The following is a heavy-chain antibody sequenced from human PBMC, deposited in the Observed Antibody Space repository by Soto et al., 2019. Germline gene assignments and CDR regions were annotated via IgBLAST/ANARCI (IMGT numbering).Heavy chain of an antibody. J-gene: IGHJ4*02. V-gene: IGHV3-7*03. Sequence: EVQLAESGGGLVQPGGSLRLSCAAFGFSFSLFWMSWVRQTPGKGLEWVANINEDGSEKFFADSVKGRFTISRDNAKNSLSLQMNSLTADDTAVYYCARTGWPQSSYYFDYWGQGTLVTVSS. CDR2: INEDGSEK. D-gene: IGHD3-16*01. CDR1: GFSFSLFW. CDR3: ARTGWPQSSYYFDY.